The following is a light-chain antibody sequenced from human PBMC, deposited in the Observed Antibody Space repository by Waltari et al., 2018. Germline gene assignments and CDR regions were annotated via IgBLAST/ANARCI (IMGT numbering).Light chain of an antibody. V-gene: IGLV2-14*03. CDR3: SSWTDSDALKLL. J-gene: IGLJ2*01. Sequence: QSALTQPASVSGSPGQSITISCTGTSIDVGGSNYVPWYQQHPGKAPQLMIYDVTDRPSGVSNRFSGSKSGNTASLTISGLQAEDEADYYCSSWTDSDALKLLFGGGTKLTVL. CDR1: SIDVGGSNY. CDR2: DVT.